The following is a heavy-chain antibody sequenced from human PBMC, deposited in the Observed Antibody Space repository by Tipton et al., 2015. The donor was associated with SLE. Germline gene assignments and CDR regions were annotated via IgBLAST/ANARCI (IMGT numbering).Heavy chain of an antibody. V-gene: IGHV4-4*02. CDR1: GGSISSSNW. CDR3: AGDVVVPAAIPSAFDI. CDR2: IYHSGST. J-gene: IGHJ3*02. Sequence: TLSLTCAVSGGSISSSNWWSWVRQPPGKGLEWIGEIYHSGSTNYNPSLKSRVTISVDKSKNQFSLKLSSVTAADTAVYYCAGDVVVPAAIPSAFDIWGQGTMVTVSS. D-gene: IGHD2-2*02.